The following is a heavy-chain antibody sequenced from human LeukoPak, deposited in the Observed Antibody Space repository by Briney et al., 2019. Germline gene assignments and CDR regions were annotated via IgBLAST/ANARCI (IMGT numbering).Heavy chain of an antibody. CDR3: GGVGMVDDYVWGIYRGVGDYFDY. J-gene: IGHJ4*02. Sequence: PGGSLRLSCAASGFTFSSYSMNWVRQAPGKGLEWVSSISSSSSYIYYADSVKGRFTISRDNAKNSLYLQMNSLRAEDTAVYYCGGVGMVDDYVWGIYRGVGDYFDYWGQGTLVTVSS. CDR2: ISSSSSYI. V-gene: IGHV3-21*01. D-gene: IGHD3-16*02. CDR1: GFTFSSYS.